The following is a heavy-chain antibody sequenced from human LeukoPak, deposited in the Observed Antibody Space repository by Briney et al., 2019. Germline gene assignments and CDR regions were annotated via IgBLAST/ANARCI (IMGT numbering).Heavy chain of an antibody. J-gene: IGHJ5*02. CDR3: ASRGDANYYDSSGYRSRPLNWFDP. D-gene: IGHD3-22*01. CDR2: IYHSGST. CDR1: GGSISSGSYY. Sequence: SQTLSLTCTVSGGSISSGSYYWSWIRQPAGKGLEWIGEIYHSGSTNYNPSLKSRVTISVDKSKNQFSLKLSSVTAADTAVYYCASRGDANYYDSSGYRSRPLNWFDPWGQGTLVTVSS. V-gene: IGHV4-61*09.